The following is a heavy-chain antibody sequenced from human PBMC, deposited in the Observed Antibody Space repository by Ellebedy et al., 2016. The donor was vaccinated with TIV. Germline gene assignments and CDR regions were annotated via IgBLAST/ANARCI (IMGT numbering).Heavy chain of an antibody. D-gene: IGHD3-22*01. CDR1: GYTFSNYG. CDR2: ISAYNGKT. V-gene: IGHV1-18*01. J-gene: IGHJ4*02. CDR3: TSGVDNSGCLDF. Sequence: ASVKVSCKASGYTFSNYGITWVRQAPGQGLEWMGWISAYNGKTNYAQKLQGRVTMTTDTSTSTAYMELRSLRSDDTAVYYCTSGVDNSGCLDFWGQGTLVTVSS.